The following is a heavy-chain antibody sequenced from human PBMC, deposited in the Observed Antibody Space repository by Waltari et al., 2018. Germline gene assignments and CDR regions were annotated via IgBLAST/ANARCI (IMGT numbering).Heavy chain of an antibody. V-gene: IGHV3-33*01. CDR2: IWYDGSNK. CDR1: GFTFSSYG. Sequence: QVQLVESGGGVVQPGRSLRLSCAASGFTFSSYGMHWVRQAPGKWLEWVAVIWYDGSNKYYADSVKGRFTISRDNSKNTLYLQMNSLRAEDTAVYYCARASSGWYDAFDIWGQGTMVTVSS. J-gene: IGHJ3*02. CDR3: ARASSGWYDAFDI. D-gene: IGHD6-19*01.